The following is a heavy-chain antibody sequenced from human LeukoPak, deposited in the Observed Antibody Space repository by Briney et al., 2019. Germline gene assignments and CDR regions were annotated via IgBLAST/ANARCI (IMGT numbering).Heavy chain of an antibody. CDR1: GFTFDDYA. CDR3: AKDRGWYDY. CDR2: ISGDGGST. V-gene: IGHV3-43*02. Sequence: PGGSLRLSCAASGFTFDDYAMHWVRQAPGKGLEWVSLISGDGGSTYYADSVKGRFTISRDNSKNPLYLQMNSLRTEDTALYHCAKDRGWYDYWGQGTLVTVSS. J-gene: IGHJ4*02. D-gene: IGHD6-19*01.